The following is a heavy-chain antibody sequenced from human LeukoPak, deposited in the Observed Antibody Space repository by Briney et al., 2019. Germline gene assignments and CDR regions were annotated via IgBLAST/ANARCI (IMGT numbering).Heavy chain of an antibody. CDR3: ARVYGDYDPYFDY. Sequence: GASVKVSCKASGYTFTGYYMHWVRQAPGQGLEWMGWISAYNGNTNYAQKLQGRVTMTTDTSTSTAYMELRSLRSDDTAVYYCARVYGDYDPYFDYWGQGTLVTVSS. CDR2: ISAYNGNT. D-gene: IGHD4-17*01. V-gene: IGHV1-18*04. CDR1: GYTFTGYY. J-gene: IGHJ4*02.